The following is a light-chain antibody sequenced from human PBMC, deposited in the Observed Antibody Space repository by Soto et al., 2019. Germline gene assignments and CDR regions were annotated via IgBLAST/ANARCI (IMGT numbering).Light chain of an antibody. V-gene: IGKV1-5*03. J-gene: IGKJ1*01. CDR2: KAS. CDR1: QSISSW. CDR3: QQYNNYPRT. Sequence: DIQMTQSPSTLSASVGDRVTITCRASQSISSWLAWYQQKPGKAPKVLIYKASSLESGVPSRFSGSGSGTEFTLTISSLQPDDFGSYYCQQYNNYPRTFGQGTKVEV.